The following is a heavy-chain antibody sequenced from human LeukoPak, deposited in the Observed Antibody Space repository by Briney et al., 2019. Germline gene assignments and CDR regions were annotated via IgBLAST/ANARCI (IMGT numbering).Heavy chain of an antibody. CDR1: GIVFSRTA. Sequence: GGSLGLSCTASGIVFSRTAMNWARQSPGRGLEWLSAISGGGERTFYADSVRGRFTISRDNSNNMVYLQMNSLRVDDTAIYYCGKDGGQYSSGPEFDPRGQGDLVTVPS. CDR2: ISGGGERT. D-gene: IGHD6-19*01. V-gene: IGHV3-23*01. J-gene: IGHJ5*02. CDR3: GKDGGQYSSGPEFDP.